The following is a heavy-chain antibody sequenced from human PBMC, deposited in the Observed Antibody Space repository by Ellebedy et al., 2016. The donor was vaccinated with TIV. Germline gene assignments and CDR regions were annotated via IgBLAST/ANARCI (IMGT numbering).Heavy chain of an antibody. CDR1: GFTFNTDA. CDR2: ISYNGRST. V-gene: IGHV3-23*01. Sequence: GESLKISXAASGFTFNTDAMTWVRQAPGKVLEWVSGISYNGRSTHYADSVKGRFTIFRENSKNTLYLQMNSLRPEDTAVYYCAKVVTVGAPGGWFDPWGQGTLVTVSS. CDR3: AKVVTVGAPGGWFDP. D-gene: IGHD1-26*01. J-gene: IGHJ5*02.